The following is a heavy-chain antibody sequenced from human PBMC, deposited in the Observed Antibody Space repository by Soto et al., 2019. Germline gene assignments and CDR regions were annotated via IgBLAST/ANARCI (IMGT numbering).Heavy chain of an antibody. Sequence: QVQLQESGPGLVKPSETLSLTCTVSGGSISSYYWSWIRQPPGKGLEWIGYIYYSGSTNDNPSLNSELTIKIDTSKNLFSLKRRFVTAADTAVYCCGSFNWFCGPGGRGPLVTVPS. CDR2: IYYSGST. CDR3: GSFNWFCGP. V-gene: IGHV4-59*08. J-gene: IGHJ2*01. CDR1: GGSISSYY. D-gene: IGHD3-9*01.